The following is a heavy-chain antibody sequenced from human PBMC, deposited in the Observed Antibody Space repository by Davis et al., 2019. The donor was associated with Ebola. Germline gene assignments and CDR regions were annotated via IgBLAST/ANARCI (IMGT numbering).Heavy chain of an antibody. V-gene: IGHV1-24*01. CDR1: GYTLSELS. Sequence: AASVKVSCKVSGYTLSELSMHWVRQAPGKGLEWMGGFDPEDGETVYAQKFQGRVTMTEDATTDTAHMELSSLRSEDTAVYYCATDRDYGSGTYYPRYWGQGTLVTVSS. CDR3: ATDRDYGSGTYYPRY. D-gene: IGHD3-10*01. J-gene: IGHJ4*02. CDR2: FDPEDGET.